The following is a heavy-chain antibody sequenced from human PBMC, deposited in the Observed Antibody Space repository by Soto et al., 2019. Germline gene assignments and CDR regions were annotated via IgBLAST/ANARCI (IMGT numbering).Heavy chain of an antibody. D-gene: IGHD6-19*01. CDR3: AKRLPNIAGAGTRYYMDV. CDR1: GFTFSSYV. V-gene: IGHV3-23*01. Sequence: GGSLRLSCAASGFTFSSYVMNWVRQAPGKGLEWVSTISGSGGSTYYADSVKGRFTISRDNSKNTLYLQMNSLRAEDTAVYYCAKRLPNIAGAGTRYYMDVWGKGTTVTVSS. J-gene: IGHJ6*03. CDR2: ISGSGGST.